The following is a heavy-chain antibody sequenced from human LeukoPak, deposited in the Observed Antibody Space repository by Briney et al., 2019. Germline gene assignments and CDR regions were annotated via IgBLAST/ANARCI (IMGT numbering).Heavy chain of an antibody. D-gene: IGHD3-22*01. Sequence: PGGSLRLSCAASGFTFSNAWMSWVRQAPGKGLEWVGRIKSKTDGGTTDYAAPVKGRFTISRDDSKNTLYLQMNSLKTEDTAVYYCTGHDYYDSSGYWHFDYWGQGTLVTVSS. CDR2: IKSKTDGGTT. CDR1: GFTFSNAW. CDR3: TGHDYYDSSGYWHFDY. J-gene: IGHJ4*02. V-gene: IGHV3-15*01.